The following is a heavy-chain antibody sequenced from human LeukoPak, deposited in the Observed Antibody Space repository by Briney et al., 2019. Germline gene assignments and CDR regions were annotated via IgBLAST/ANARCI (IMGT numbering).Heavy chain of an antibody. J-gene: IGHJ4*02. D-gene: IGHD3-16*01. Sequence: GASVKVSCKASGSTFSDYHINWVRQASGQGPEWMGWINPKSGDASYNQAVQGRVTVTRDTSISTAYMELNRLRSDDTAMYYCARGEYSNGYPYRLDSWGQGTLVTVSS. V-gene: IGHV1-2*02. CDR1: GSTFSDYH. CDR2: INPKSGDA. CDR3: ARGEYSNGYPYRLDS.